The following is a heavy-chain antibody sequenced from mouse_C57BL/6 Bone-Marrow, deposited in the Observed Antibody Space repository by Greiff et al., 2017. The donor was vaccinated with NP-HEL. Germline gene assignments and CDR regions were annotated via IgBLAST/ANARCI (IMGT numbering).Heavy chain of an antibody. D-gene: IGHD2-5*01. CDR3: AREPYYSNYVY. CDR2: IHPNSGST. CDR1: GYTFTSYW. J-gene: IGHJ2*01. V-gene: IGHV1-64*01. Sequence: QVQLKQPGAELVKPGASVKLSCKASGYTFTSYWMHWVKQRPGQGLEWIGMIHPNSGSTNYNEKFKSKATLTVDKSSSTAYMQLSSLTSEDSAVYYCAREPYYSNYVYWGQGTTLTVSS.